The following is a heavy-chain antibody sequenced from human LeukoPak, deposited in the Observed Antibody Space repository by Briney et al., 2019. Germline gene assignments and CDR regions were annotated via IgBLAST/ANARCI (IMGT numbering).Heavy chain of an antibody. Sequence: SQTLSLTGTVSGGSSSSGDYYWRWIRQPPGKGLGRIGYIYYSGSTYYNPSRMSRVTISLDTSKNPFSLKLSSVTAADTAVYYCARDHRYCSSTSCYRVSDYWGQGTLVTVSS. CDR1: GGSSSSGDYY. J-gene: IGHJ4*02. V-gene: IGHV4-30-4*01. D-gene: IGHD2-2*02. CDR3: ARDHRYCSSTSCYRVSDY. CDR2: IYYSGST.